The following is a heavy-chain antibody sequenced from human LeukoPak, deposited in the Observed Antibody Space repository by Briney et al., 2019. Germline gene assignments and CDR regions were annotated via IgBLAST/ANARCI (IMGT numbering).Heavy chain of an antibody. CDR1: GDSVSSDSYY. J-gene: IGHJ4*02. CDR3: ARDSRGYYDSSGYFDH. V-gene: IGHV4-61*01. Sequence: SETLSLTCTVSGDSVSSDSYYWSWIRQPPGKGLEWIGYIYYSGTTKQNPSLKSRVTLSVDTSKNQLYLKLSSVTAADTGVYYCARDSRGYYDSSGYFDHWGQGTLVTVSS. D-gene: IGHD3-22*01. CDR2: IYYSGTT.